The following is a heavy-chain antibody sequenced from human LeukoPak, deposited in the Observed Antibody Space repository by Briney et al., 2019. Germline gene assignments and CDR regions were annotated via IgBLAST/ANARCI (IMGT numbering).Heavy chain of an antibody. CDR1: GGSVGSSPYY. J-gene: IGHJ4*02. V-gene: IGHV4-39*07. CDR3: ARVGDYSSSWYDLLYFAS. CDR2: VSYSGRP. Sequence: PSETLSLTCTVSGGSVGSSPYYWAWVRQPPGRELDWIGSVSYSGRPSYTPSLESRVTISVDTSKNQFFLKFNSVTAADTAVYYCARVGDYSSSWYDLLYFASWGPGTLVTVSS. D-gene: IGHD6-13*01.